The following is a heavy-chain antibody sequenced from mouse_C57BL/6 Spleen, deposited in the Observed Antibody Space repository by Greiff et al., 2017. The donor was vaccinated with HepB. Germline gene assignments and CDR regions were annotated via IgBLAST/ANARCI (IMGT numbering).Heavy chain of an antibody. D-gene: IGHD2-2*01. V-gene: IGHV1-39*01. CDR1: GYSFTDYN. CDR3: AGGLSTMVRGFAY. CDR2: INPNYGTT. J-gene: IGHJ3*01. Sequence: VQLKQSGPELVKPGASVKISCKASGYSFTDYNMNWVKQSNGKSLEWIGVINPNYGTTSYNQKFMGKATLTVDQSSSTAYMQLNSLTSEDSAVYYCAGGLSTMVRGFAYWGQGTLVTVSA.